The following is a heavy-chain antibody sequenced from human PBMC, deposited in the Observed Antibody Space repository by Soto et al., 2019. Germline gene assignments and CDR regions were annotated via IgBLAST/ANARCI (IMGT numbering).Heavy chain of an antibody. CDR1: GGSISSYY. CDR2: IYYSGST. CDR3: ARQGVLNPYYFDY. J-gene: IGHJ4*02. D-gene: IGHD3-9*01. V-gene: IGHV4-59*08. Sequence: SETLSLTCTVSGGSISSYYWSWIRQPPGKGLEWIGYIYYSGSTNYNPSLKSRVTISVDTSKNQFSLKLSSVTAADTAVYYCARQGVLNPYYFDYWGQGTLVTVSS.